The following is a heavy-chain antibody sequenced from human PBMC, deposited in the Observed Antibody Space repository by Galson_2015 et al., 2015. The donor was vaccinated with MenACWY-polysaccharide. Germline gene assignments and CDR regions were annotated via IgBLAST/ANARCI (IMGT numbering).Heavy chain of an antibody. Sequence: SVKVSCKASGYTFAGYYIHWVRQAPGQGLEWVGRINPNSGGTNYAPKFQGGVTMTRDTSISTAYMELSRLTSDGTAVYYCAREATPLSSSSDSFYGMDVWGQGTTVTVSS. CDR2: INPNSGGT. D-gene: IGHD6-6*01. CDR3: AREATPLSSSSDSFYGMDV. J-gene: IGHJ6*02. V-gene: IGHV1-2*06. CDR1: GYTFAGYY.